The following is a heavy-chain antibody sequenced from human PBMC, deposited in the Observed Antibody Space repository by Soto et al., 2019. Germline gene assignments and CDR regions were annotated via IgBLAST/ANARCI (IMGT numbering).Heavy chain of an antibody. Sequence: GGSLRLSCAASGFTFSNYDMHLVRQTTGKGLEWVSSIGPTGDPYYPGSVKGRFTISRDNAKNSLYLQMNSLTVEDTGVYFCGRGSSGWYSEVDSWGQGTLVTVS. V-gene: IGHV3-13*05. CDR3: GRGSSGWYSEVDS. CDR1: GFTFSNYD. D-gene: IGHD6-19*01. CDR2: IGPTGDP. J-gene: IGHJ4*02.